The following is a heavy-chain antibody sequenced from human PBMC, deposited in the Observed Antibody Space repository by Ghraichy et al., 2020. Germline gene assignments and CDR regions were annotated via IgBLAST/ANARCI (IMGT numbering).Heavy chain of an antibody. CDR3: AKERRVIPSGAIDY. J-gene: IGHJ4*02. D-gene: IGHD2-2*01. Sequence: LSLTCAGSGFTFDSYGMNWVRQAPGKGLEWVSSITGSGGSTYHADSVKGRFTISRDNSNKTVVLQMNNLRPDDTAVYYCAKERRVIPSGAIDYWGQGTLVTVSS. CDR2: ITGSGGST. CDR1: GFTFDSYG. V-gene: IGHV3-23*01.